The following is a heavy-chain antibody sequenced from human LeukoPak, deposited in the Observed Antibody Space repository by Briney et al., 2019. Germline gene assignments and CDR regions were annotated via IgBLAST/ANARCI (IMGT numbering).Heavy chain of an antibody. CDR2: IYHSGST. CDR3: AREHLLTVTREIDY. J-gene: IGHJ4*02. D-gene: IGHD4-17*01. CDR1: GYSISSGYY. V-gene: IGHV4-38-2*02. Sequence: PSETLSLTCAVCGYSISSGYYWGWIRQPPGKGLEWIGSIYHSGSTYYNPSLKSRVTISVDTSKNQFSLKLSSVTAADTAVYYCAREHLLTVTREIDYWGQGTLVTVSS.